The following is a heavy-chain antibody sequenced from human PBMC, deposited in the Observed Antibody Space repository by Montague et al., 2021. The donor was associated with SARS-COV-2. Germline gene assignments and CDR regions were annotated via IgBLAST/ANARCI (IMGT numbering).Heavy chain of an antibody. D-gene: IGHD2-2*01. J-gene: IGHJ5*02. CDR2: IYYSGGS. CDR1: SGSISVHY. Sequence: SETLSLTCSVSSGSISVHYLAWIRQPPRKRLEFIAYIYYSGGSLXNPSLQSRVTISLDTSNNQFSLNLTSVTPADTAVSSYARTVSVRRAVSLFDPWGQGALVTVSS. V-gene: IGHV4-59*11. CDR3: ARTVSVRRAVSLFDP.